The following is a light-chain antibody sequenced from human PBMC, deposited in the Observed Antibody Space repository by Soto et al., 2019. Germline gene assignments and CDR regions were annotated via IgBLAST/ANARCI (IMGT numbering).Light chain of an antibody. Sequence: IVLTQSPATLSVSPGERATLSCRASQSVSNNLAWYQQKPGQPPRLLIYGASNRATGIPDRFSGSGSGTDFTLTISRLEPEDFAVYYCQQYGSSGTFGQGTKVDIK. CDR2: GAS. CDR1: QSVSNN. J-gene: IGKJ1*01. CDR3: QQYGSSGT. V-gene: IGKV3-20*01.